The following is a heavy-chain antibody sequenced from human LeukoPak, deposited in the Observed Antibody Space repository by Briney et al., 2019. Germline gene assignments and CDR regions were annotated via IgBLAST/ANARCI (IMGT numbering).Heavy chain of an antibody. Sequence: GGSLRLSCAASGFTFSSFNMGWVRQAPGKGLEWVSSISSTSTYIYDADSVKGRFTISRDNAKNSLYLQMNSLRAEDTAVYYCARVSYSSGWFFDYWGQGTLVTVSS. CDR2: ISSTSTYI. CDR3: ARVSYSSGWFFDY. J-gene: IGHJ4*02. CDR1: GFTFSSFN. V-gene: IGHV3-21*01. D-gene: IGHD6-19*01.